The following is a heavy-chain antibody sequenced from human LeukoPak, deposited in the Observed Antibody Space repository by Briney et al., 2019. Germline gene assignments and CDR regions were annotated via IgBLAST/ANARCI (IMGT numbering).Heavy chain of an antibody. V-gene: IGHV4-59*12. CDR3: ARGIAVAENAFDI. J-gene: IGHJ3*02. CDR1: GGSISSYY. CDR2: IYYSGST. Sequence: KTSETLSLTCTVSGGSISSYYWSWIRQPPGKGLEWIGYIYYSGSTNYNPSLKSRVTISVDTSKNQFSLKLSSVTAADTAVYYCARGIAVAENAFDIWGQGTMVTVSS. D-gene: IGHD6-19*01.